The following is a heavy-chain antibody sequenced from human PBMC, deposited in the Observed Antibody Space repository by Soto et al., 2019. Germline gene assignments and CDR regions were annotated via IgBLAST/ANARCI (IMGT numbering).Heavy chain of an antibody. V-gene: IGHV4-39*01. D-gene: IGHD3-22*01. Sequence: SETLSLTCTVSGGSISSNSHYWGWIRQPPGKGLEWIGSIYYSGNTYYNSSLKSRVTISVDTSQNQFSLKLSSVTAADTAVYFCASHYYDSSVRPTGDYWGQGTLVTVSS. CDR3: ASHYYDSSVRPTGDY. J-gene: IGHJ4*02. CDR1: GGSISSNSHY. CDR2: IYYSGNT.